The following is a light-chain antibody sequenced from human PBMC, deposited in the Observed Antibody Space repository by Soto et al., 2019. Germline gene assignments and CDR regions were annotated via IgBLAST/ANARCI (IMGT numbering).Light chain of an antibody. J-gene: IGKJ4*01. CDR2: GAS. Sequence: GERATLSCRASPSVTNYLAWYQQKPGQAPRLLIYGASSRATGIPDRFSGSGSGTDFTLTISRLEPEDFAVYYCQQYGSSRLTFGGGTKVDIK. CDR3: QQYGSSRLT. V-gene: IGKV3-20*01. CDR1: PSVTNY.